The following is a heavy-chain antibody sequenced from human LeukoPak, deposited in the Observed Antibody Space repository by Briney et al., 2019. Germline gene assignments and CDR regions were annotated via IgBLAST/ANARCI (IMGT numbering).Heavy chain of an antibody. CDR2: IYSGGST. Sequence: GGSLRLSCAASGFTVSSNYMSWVRQAPGKGLEWVSVIYSGGSTYYADSVKGRFTISRDNSKNTLYLQMNSLRAEDTAVYYCAREQGYSGSGSYYNHHFDYWGQGTLVTVSS. CDR3: AREQGYSGSGSYYNHHFDY. V-gene: IGHV3-53*01. J-gene: IGHJ4*02. CDR1: GFTVSSNY. D-gene: IGHD3-10*01.